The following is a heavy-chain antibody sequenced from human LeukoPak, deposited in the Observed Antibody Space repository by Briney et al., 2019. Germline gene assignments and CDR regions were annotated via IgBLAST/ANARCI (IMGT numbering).Heavy chain of an antibody. J-gene: IGHJ4*02. D-gene: IGHD3-22*01. CDR1: GNSISSGDNY. CDR3: ARASYSYDIDGWVPFDY. V-gene: IGHV4-61*02. CDR2: IYTSGST. Sequence: SETLSLTCTVSGNSISSGDNYWSWIRQPAGKGLEWIGRIYTSGSTNYNPSLKSRVTISGDTSKNQFSLRLSSVTAADTAVYYCARASYSYDIDGWVPFDYWGQGTLVTVSS.